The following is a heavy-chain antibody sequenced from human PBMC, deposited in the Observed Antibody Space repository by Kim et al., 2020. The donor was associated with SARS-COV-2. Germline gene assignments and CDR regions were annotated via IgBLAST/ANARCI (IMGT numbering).Heavy chain of an antibody. CDR1: GGSISSSTYY. CDR3: ATLQGLDDFWP. D-gene: IGHD3-3*01. V-gene: IGHV4-39*01. J-gene: IGHJ5*02. Sequence: SETLSLTCGVSGGSISSSTYYWAWIRQPPGKGLEWIASIYHSGKSYYNPSLKSRVTISVDTSKNQFSLKLNSVTAADTAVYYCATLQGLDDFWPWGQGTLVTVSA. CDR2: IYHSGKS.